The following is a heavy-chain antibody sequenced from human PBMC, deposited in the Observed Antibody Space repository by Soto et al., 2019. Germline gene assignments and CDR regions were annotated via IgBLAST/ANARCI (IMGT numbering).Heavy chain of an antibody. J-gene: IGHJ4*02. V-gene: IGHV3-30-3*01. CDR1: GFIFSSCA. Sequence: QVQLVESGGGVVQPGRSLRLSCAGSGFIFSSCAMHWVRQAPGKGLEWVAVISNDGSNKYYADSVKGRFTISRDNSKNTLYLQMNSLRAEDTAVYYCARAAVSYGGNSVFDHWGQGTVVTVSS. D-gene: IGHD4-17*01. CDR3: ARAAVSYGGNSVFDH. CDR2: ISNDGSNK.